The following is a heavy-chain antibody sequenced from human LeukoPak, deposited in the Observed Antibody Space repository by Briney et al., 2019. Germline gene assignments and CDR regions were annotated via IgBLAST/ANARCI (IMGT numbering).Heavy chain of an antibody. D-gene: IGHD4-23*01. CDR3: ARVIGGYGGNSGWEIDY. CDR1: GGSISSGSYY. V-gene: IGHV4-61*02. Sequence: PSETLSLTCTVSGGSISSGSYYWSWIRQPAGKGLEWIGRIYTSGSTNYNPSLKSRVTISVDTSKNQFSLKLSSVTAADTAVYYCARVIGGYGGNSGWEIDYWGQGTLVTASS. J-gene: IGHJ4*02. CDR2: IYTSGST.